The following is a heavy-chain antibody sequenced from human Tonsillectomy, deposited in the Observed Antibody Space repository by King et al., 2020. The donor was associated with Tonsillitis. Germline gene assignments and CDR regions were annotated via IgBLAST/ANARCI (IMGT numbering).Heavy chain of an antibody. J-gene: IGHJ6*03. CDR3: ARAARTRDLYYYYYYMDV. Sequence: VQLVESGGGLVQPGGSLRLSCAASGFTFSSYEMNWVRQAPGKGLEWVSYIGSSGSTIYYADSVKGRFTISRDNAKNSLYLQMNSLRAEDTAVYYCARAARTRDLYYYYYYMDVWGKGTTVTVSS. CDR1: GFTFSSYE. D-gene: IGHD6-6*01. CDR2: IGSSGSTI. V-gene: IGHV3-48*03.